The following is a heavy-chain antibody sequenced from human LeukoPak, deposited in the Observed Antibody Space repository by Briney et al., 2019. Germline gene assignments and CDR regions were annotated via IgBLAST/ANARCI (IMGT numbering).Heavy chain of an antibody. V-gene: IGHV4-61*02. D-gene: IGHD1-1*01. CDR3: ARDSIRVQTGTTL. J-gene: IGHJ4*02. CDR1: GGSISSGSYY. Sequence: SETLSLTCTVSGGSISSGSYYWSWIRQPAGKGLEWIGRIYTSGSTNYNPSLKSRVTISVDTSKNQFSLKLSSVTAADTAVYYCARDSIRVQTGTTLWGQGTLVTVSS. CDR2: IYTSGST.